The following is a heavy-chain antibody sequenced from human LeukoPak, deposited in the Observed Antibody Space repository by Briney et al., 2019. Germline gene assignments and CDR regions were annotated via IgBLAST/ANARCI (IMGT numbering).Heavy chain of an antibody. D-gene: IGHD4-23*01. CDR1: GFTFSSYG. V-gene: IGHV3-30*02. Sequence: GGSLRLSWAASGFTFSSYGMHWVRQAPGKGLGWVAFIRYDGSNKYYADSVKGRFTISRDNSKNTLYLQMNSLRAEDTAVYYCAKDVETTVVTDYFDYWGQGTLVTVSS. CDR3: AKDVETTVVTDYFDY. CDR2: IRYDGSNK. J-gene: IGHJ4*02.